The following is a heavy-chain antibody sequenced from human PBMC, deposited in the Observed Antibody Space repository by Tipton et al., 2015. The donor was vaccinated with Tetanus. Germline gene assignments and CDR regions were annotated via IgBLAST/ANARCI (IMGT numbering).Heavy chain of an antibody. J-gene: IGHJ4*02. CDR3: ARDDGYEVASITANYFDY. CDR2: ISTTSNTI. V-gene: IGHV3-48*01. D-gene: IGHD5-12*01. Sequence: SLRLSCAASGFTLRTYSMNWVRQAPGKGLEWVSYISTTSNTIYYADSVKGRFTISRDNAKNLLYLQMSSLRREDTAVYYCARDDGYEVASITANYFDYWGQGTLVTVSS. CDR1: GFTLRTYS.